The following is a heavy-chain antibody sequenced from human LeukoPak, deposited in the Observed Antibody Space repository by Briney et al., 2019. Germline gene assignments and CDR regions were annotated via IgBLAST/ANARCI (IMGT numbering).Heavy chain of an antibody. CDR2: ISPNSGGT. V-gene: IGHV1-2*02. D-gene: IGHD3-16*01. Sequence: ASVKVSCKASGYTFTFYYMHWVRQAPGQGLEWMGWISPNSGGTNYAQRFQVRVTMTRDTSISTAYMELTRLRSDDTAVYYCARRWVGEAFDIWGQGTMVTVSS. J-gene: IGHJ3*02. CDR1: GYTFTFYY. CDR3: ARRWVGEAFDI.